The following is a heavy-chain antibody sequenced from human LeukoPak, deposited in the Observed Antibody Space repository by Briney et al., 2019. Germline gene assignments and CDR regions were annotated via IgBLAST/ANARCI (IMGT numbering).Heavy chain of an antibody. CDR2: IGPDGSNK. J-gene: IGHJ4*02. V-gene: IGHV3-30*18. D-gene: IGHD3-22*01. Sequence: GGSLRLSCAASGFSFRSYGIHWVRQTPGKGLEWVAVIGPDGSNKYYADSVKGRFTISRDNSKNTLYLQMNSLRAEDTAMYFCAKEIYYDSSAFFDYWGQGTLVTVSS. CDR1: GFSFRSYG. CDR3: AKEIYYDSSAFFDY.